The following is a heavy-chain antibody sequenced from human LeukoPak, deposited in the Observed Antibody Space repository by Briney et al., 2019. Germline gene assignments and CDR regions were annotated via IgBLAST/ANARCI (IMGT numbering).Heavy chain of an antibody. D-gene: IGHD6-6*01. J-gene: IGHJ4*02. CDR1: GGSFSGYY. CDR3: ARVEAARLKKEVDY. V-gene: IGHV4-34*01. CDR2: INHSGST. Sequence: SETLSLTCAVYGGSFSGYYWSWIRQPPGKGLEWIGEINHSGSTNYNPSLKSRVTISVDTSKNQFSLKLSSVTAADTAVYYCARVEAARLKKEVDYWGQGTLVTVSS.